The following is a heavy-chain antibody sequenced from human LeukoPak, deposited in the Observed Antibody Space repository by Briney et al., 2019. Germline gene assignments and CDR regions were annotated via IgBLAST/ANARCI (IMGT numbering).Heavy chain of an antibody. D-gene: IGHD3-10*01. V-gene: IGHV3-7*01. CDR1: GFTFSIYW. J-gene: IGHJ4*02. CDR2: IKYDGNEM. Sequence: GESLRLSCTASGFTFSIYWMSWVRQAPGKGPEWVANIKYDGNEMYYVDSVKGRFSISRDNAKNSLYLQMNSLRVEDTAVYYCARPSYNSGSFFDYWGQGSLVTVS. CDR3: ARPSYNSGSFFDY.